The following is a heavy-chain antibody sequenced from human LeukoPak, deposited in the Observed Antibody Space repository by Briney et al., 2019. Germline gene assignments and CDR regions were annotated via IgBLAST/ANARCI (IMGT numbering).Heavy chain of an antibody. CDR1: GYTYTGYY. J-gene: IGHJ5*02. CDR2: INPNSGGT. Sequence: ASVEVSCKASGYTYTGYYMHWVRQAPGQGLEWMGWINPNSGGTNYAQKFQGRVTMTRDTSISTAYMELSRLRSDDTAVYYCARDLGQQLVHWFDPWGQGTLVTVSS. CDR3: ARDLGQQLVHWFDP. V-gene: IGHV1-2*02. D-gene: IGHD6-13*01.